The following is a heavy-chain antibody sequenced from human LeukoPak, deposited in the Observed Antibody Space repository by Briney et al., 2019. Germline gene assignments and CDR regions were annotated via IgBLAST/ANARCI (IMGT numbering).Heavy chain of an antibody. CDR2: IYTSAST. D-gene: IGHD6-19*01. Sequence: SETLSLPYNLSGGSISSYYWSWIRQPAGKGLEWIGRIYTSASTNYNPSPKSRVTMSVDTAKNQFSLKLSSGTAADTAVYYCARKQWEDRSGLVGGMDVWGQGTTVTVSS. V-gene: IGHV4-4*07. J-gene: IGHJ6*02. CDR1: GGSISSYY. CDR3: ARKQWEDRSGLVGGMDV.